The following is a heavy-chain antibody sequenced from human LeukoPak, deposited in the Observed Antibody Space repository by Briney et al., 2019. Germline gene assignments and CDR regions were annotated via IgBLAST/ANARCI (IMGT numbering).Heavy chain of an antibody. Sequence: GGSLRLSSAASGFTFSSYAMSWDRQAPGKGLEWVSAISGSGGSTYYADSVKGRFTISRDNSKNTLYLQMNSLRAEDTAVYYCVKGTVVAASGYFDYWGQGTLVTVSS. J-gene: IGHJ4*02. V-gene: IGHV3-23*01. CDR1: GFTFSSYA. D-gene: IGHD2-15*01. CDR2: ISGSGGST. CDR3: VKGTVVAASGYFDY.